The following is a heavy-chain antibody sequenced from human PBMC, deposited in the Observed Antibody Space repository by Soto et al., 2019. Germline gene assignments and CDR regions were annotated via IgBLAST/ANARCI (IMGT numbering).Heavy chain of an antibody. D-gene: IGHD4-17*01. CDR3: ARPYGGSFDY. Sequence: QVQLVQSGAEVMKPGASVKVSCKASGYTFTNYYMHWVRQAPGQGLEWMGIINPSGGSTSNAQKFQARFTMTRDKYTTTVYMELSSLRSEDTAVYYCARPYGGSFDYWGQGTLVTVSS. CDR2: INPSGGST. CDR1: GYTFTNYY. V-gene: IGHV1-46*01. J-gene: IGHJ4*02.